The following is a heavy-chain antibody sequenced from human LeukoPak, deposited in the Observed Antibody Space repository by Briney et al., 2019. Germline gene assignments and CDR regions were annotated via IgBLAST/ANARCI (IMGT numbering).Heavy chain of an antibody. CDR3: AKTELVMNYYYYVDV. Sequence: PGGSLRLSCAASGFTFSSYAMSWVRQAPGKGLEWVSAISGSGGSTYYADSVKGRFTISRDNSKNTLSLQMSSLKAEDTAVYYCAKTELVMNYYYYVDVWGKGTTVTVSS. CDR1: GFTFSSYA. J-gene: IGHJ6*03. V-gene: IGHV3-23*01. D-gene: IGHD3-10*01. CDR2: ISGSGGST.